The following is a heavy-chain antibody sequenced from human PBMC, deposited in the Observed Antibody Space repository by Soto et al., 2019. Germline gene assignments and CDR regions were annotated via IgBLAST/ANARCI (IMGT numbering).Heavy chain of an antibody. J-gene: IGHJ4*02. CDR3: ARDPRLGELSLSFDY. CDR1: GFTFSRYW. V-gene: IGHV3-7*03. CDR2: IKQDGSEK. D-gene: IGHD3-16*02. Sequence: EVQLVESGGGLVQPGGSLRLSCAASGFTFSRYWMSCVRQAPGKGLEWVANIKQDGSEKYYVDSVKGRFTISRDNAKNSLYLQMNSLRAEDTAVYYCARDPRLGELSLSFDYWGQGTLVTVSS.